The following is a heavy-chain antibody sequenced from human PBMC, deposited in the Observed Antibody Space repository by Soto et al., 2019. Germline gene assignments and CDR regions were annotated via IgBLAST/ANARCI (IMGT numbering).Heavy chain of an antibody. CDR1: GDSISRSYW. D-gene: IGHD2-2*01. V-gene: IGHV4-4*02. CDR2: IYHSGST. J-gene: IGHJ4*02. Sequence: SETLSLTCAVSGDSISRSYWWSWVRQFPGKGLEWIGEIYHSGSTNYNPSLKSRVTISVDKSKNQFSLKLSSVTAADTAVYYCESVYCISTSCYESDYWGQGTLVTVSS. CDR3: ESVYCISTSCYESDY.